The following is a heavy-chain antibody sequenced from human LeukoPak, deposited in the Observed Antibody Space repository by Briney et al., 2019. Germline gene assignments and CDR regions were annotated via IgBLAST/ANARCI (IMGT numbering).Heavy chain of an antibody. Sequence: PGGSLRLSCAASGFTFSFAAMTWVRQGPGKGLEWVSLISASGGSTYYADSVKGRFTISRDNSKNTVYLQMNSLRAEDTAVYYCARSDSGYDYWGQGTLVTVSS. CDR1: GFTFSFAA. D-gene: IGHD3-9*01. CDR3: ARSDSGYDY. CDR2: ISASGGST. V-gene: IGHV3-23*01. J-gene: IGHJ4*02.